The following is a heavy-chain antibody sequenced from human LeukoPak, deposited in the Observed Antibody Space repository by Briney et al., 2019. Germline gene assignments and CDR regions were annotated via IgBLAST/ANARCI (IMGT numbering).Heavy chain of an antibody. CDR2: INPNSGGT. J-gene: IGHJ4*02. V-gene: IGHV1-2*02. Sequence: ASVKVSCKASGYTFTGYYMHWVRQAPGQGLEWMGWINPNSGGTNYAQKFQGRVTMTRDTSISTAYMELSRLRSDDTAVYYCASTSSGYGIYYFDYWGQGTLVTVSS. CDR1: GYTFTGYY. CDR3: ASTSSGYGIYYFDY. D-gene: IGHD3-22*01.